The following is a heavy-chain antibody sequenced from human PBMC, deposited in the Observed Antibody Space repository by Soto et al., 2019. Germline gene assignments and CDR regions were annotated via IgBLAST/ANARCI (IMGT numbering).Heavy chain of an antibody. CDR1: GFTFSSYS. CDR3: ARLYYYDSSGYYRSFDY. V-gene: IGHV3-23*01. J-gene: IGHJ4*02. CDR2: IGGSGGRT. D-gene: IGHD3-22*01. Sequence: GGSLLLSCASSGFTFSSYSMILVRPAPGKGLEWVSAIGGSGGRTYYADSVKGRFTISRDNSKDTLYLQMNSLRAEDTAVYYCARLYYYDSSGYYRSFDYWGQGTLVNVSS.